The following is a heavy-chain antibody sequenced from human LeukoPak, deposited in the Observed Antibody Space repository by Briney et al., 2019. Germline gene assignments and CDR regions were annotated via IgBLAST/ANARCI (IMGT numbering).Heavy chain of an antibody. CDR3: ARVYYDFWSGYPSWFDP. J-gene: IGHJ5*02. Sequence: SETLSLTCTVSGGSISSSSYYWGWIRQPPGKGLEWIGSMFYSGTTYYNPSLKNRVTISVDTSKNQFSLKLTSVTAADTAVYYCARVYYDFWSGYPSWFDPWGQGTLVTVSS. D-gene: IGHD3-3*01. CDR2: MFYSGTT. V-gene: IGHV4-39*07. CDR1: GGSISSSSYY.